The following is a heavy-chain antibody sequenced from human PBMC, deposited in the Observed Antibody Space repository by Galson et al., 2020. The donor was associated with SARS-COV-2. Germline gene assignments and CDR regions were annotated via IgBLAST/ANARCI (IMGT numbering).Heavy chain of an antibody. V-gene: IGHV3-74*01. J-gene: IGHJ3*01. Sequence: GESLKISCVVSGFTFSNSWMHWVRQAPGKGLVWVSRVNSDGTIINYADSVKGRFTISRDNAKNTLYLQMSSLTADDTAIYFCAKPTTDLHDAIDLWGQGTVVTVSS. CDR3: AKPTTDLHDAIDL. CDR1: GFTFSNSW. CDR2: VNSDGTII. D-gene: IGHD4-17*01.